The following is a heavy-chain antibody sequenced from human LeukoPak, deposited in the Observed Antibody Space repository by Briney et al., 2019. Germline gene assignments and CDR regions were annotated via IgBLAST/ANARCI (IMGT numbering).Heavy chain of an antibody. CDR2: IYHSGST. CDR3: ARTGGGYYMDV. V-gene: IGHV4-4*02. CDR1: GGSISSSNW. Sequence: GTLSLTCAVPGGSISSSNWWSWVRQPPGKGLEWIGEIYHSGSTNYNPSLKSRVTISVDTSENQFSLKLSSVTAADTAVYYCARTGGGYYMDVWGKGTTVTVSS. J-gene: IGHJ6*03. D-gene: IGHD1-26*01.